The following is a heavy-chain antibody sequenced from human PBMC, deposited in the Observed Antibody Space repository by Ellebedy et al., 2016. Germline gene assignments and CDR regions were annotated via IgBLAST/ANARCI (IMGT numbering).Heavy chain of an antibody. CDR3: AKGEVLDV. Sequence: GGSLRLSXAASGFTFSSYGMHWVRQAPGKGLEWVAVISYDGSNKYYADSVKGRFTNSRDNSKNTLYLQMNSLRAEDTAVYYCAKGEVLDVWGQGTTVTVSS. CDR2: ISYDGSNK. V-gene: IGHV3-30*18. CDR1: GFTFSSYG. J-gene: IGHJ6*02. D-gene: IGHD3-10*01.